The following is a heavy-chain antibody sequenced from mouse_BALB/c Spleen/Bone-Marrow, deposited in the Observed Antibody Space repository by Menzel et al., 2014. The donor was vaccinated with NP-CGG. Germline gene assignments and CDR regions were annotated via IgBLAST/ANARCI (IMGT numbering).Heavy chain of an antibody. CDR2: IRNKANGYTT. Sequence: EVQLVESGGGLVQPGGSLRLSCATSGFTFTDYYMSWVRQPPGKALEWLGFIRNKANGYTTEYSASVKGRFTISRDNSQSILYLQMNTLRAEDSATYYCVRDDYYAMDYWGQGTSVTVSS. CDR3: VRDDYYAMDY. J-gene: IGHJ4*01. V-gene: IGHV7-3*02. CDR1: GFTFTDYY.